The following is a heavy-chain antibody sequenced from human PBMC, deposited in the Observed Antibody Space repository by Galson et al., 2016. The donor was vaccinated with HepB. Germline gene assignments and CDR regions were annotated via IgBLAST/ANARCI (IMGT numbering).Heavy chain of an antibody. CDR2: INHSGTT. CDR3: ASLIILGSGNFSDF. J-gene: IGHJ4*02. CDR1: GGSISSSNYY. D-gene: IGHD3-10*01. Sequence: SETLSLTCTVSGGSISSSNYYWTWVRQPPGQGLEWIGSINHSGTTFYNEPLNIRVTMSVDTSKSQISLQLTSVTAADTAVYYCASLIILGSGNFSDFWGQGTLVTVSS. V-gene: IGHV4-39*01.